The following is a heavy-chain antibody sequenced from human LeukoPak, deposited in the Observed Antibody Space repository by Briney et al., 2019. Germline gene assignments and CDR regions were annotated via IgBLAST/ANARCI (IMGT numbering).Heavy chain of an antibody. CDR3: ARGRLPGNY. V-gene: IGHV4-39*01. CDR1: GGAVSSGSYY. D-gene: IGHD1-14*01. J-gene: IGHJ4*02. CDR2: TSYSGNT. Sequence: PSETLSLTCNVSGGAVSSGSYYWGWIRQPPGKGLEWIGSTSYSGNTYYNPSLKSRITISVDTSKNQFSLRLSSVTAADTAVYYCARGRLPGNYWGQGTLVTVSS.